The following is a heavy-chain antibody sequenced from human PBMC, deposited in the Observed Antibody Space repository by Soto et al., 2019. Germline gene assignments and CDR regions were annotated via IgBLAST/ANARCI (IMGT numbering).Heavy chain of an antibody. D-gene: IGHD2-15*01. CDR1: GYTISIYL. J-gene: IGHJ6*02. CDR3: AKDLLGFGYSYADV. Sequence: VSVNLSCKTAGYTISIYLMHWGRQAPGQRLEWMGWINAGNGNTKYSQKFQGRVTITRDTSTSTTYMELRSLRSEDTAFYYCAKDLLGFGYSYADVWGQGTTVTVSS. CDR2: INAGNGNT. V-gene: IGHV1-3*01.